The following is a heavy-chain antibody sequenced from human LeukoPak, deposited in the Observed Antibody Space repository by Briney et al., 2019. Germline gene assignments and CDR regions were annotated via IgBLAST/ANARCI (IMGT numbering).Heavy chain of an antibody. CDR1: GGSISNYY. V-gene: IGHV4-4*07. CDR3: ARGLAVAADRALDY. Sequence: KPSETLSLTCTVSGGSISNYYWSWLRQPAGKGLEWIGRIYSSGSTDYNPSLKSRVTMSVDTSKNQFSVKVNSVTAADTAVYYCARGLAVAADRALDYWGQGTLVTVSS. J-gene: IGHJ4*02. CDR2: IYSSGST. D-gene: IGHD2-15*01.